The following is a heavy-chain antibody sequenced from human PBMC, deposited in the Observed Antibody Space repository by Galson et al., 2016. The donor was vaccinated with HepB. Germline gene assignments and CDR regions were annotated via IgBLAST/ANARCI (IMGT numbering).Heavy chain of an antibody. CDR3: AHDTNWIIDY. CDR2: IHWNDVK. V-gene: IGHV2-5*01. Sequence: PALVKPTQTLTLTCTFSGFSLNTRDVAVAWIRQPPGKALEWLALIHWNDVKRSSPSLKSRLSITKDTSKNQVVLTITDMDPVDTATYYCAHDTNWIIDYWGQGSLVTVSS. D-gene: IGHD1-1*01. J-gene: IGHJ4*02. CDR1: GFSLNTRDVA.